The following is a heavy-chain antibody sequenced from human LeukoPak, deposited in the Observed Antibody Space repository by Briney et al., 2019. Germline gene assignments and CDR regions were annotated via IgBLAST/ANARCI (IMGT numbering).Heavy chain of an antibody. J-gene: IGHJ3*02. CDR2: IVVGSGNT. CDR3: AAVNDDSSGYYAFDI. Sequence: ASVKVSCKASGFTFTSSAMQWVRQARGQRLEWIGWIVVGSGNTNYAQKFQESVTITRDMSTSTAYMELSSLRSEDTAVYYCAAVNDDSSGYYAFDIWGQGTMVTVSS. CDR1: GFTFTSSA. D-gene: IGHD3-22*01. V-gene: IGHV1-58*02.